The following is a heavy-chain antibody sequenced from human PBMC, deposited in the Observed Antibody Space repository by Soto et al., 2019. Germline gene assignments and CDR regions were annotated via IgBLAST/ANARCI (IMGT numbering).Heavy chain of an antibody. J-gene: IGHJ4*02. CDR1: GFIFTTNS. Sequence: EVRLVASGGGLVKPGGSLRLSCEASGFIFTTNSMNWVRQVPGKGLQWLSPISSNGTFKSYGDSVKGRFTISRDNAKNSLFLQMNNLSGEDTGLYYCARDPPHGGTSSWDADSWGPGTLVTVSS. CDR2: ISSNGTFK. V-gene: IGHV3-21*01. CDR3: ARDPPHGGTSSWDADS. D-gene: IGHD2-15*01.